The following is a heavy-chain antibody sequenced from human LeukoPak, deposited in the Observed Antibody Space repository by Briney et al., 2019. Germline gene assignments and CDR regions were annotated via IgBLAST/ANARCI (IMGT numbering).Heavy chain of an antibody. CDR2: ISSYNGNT. V-gene: IGHV1-18*04. CDR3: ARAALNWFNP. Sequence: ASVKDSFQASGYTFTSYGISWVRQAPGQGLEWMGWISSYNGNTNFAQKLQGRVTMTTDTSTSTAYTELRRLRSDDSAVYYCARAALNWFNPWGQGTLVTVSS. CDR1: GYTFTSYG. D-gene: IGHD6-13*01. J-gene: IGHJ5*02.